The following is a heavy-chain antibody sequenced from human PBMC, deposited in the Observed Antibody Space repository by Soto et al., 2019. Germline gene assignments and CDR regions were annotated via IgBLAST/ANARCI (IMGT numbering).Heavy chain of an antibody. Sequence: QVQLVQSGAEVKKPGASVKVSCKASGYTFTSYGISWVRQAPGQGLEWMGWISAYNGNTNYAQKLQGRVTMTTDTSTSTAYMELRSLRSDDTAVYYCARDLYCSGGSCYESAEYNWFDPWGQGTLVTVSS. CDR2: ISAYNGNT. CDR3: ARDLYCSGGSCYESAEYNWFDP. D-gene: IGHD2-15*01. V-gene: IGHV1-18*01. J-gene: IGHJ5*02. CDR1: GYTFTSYG.